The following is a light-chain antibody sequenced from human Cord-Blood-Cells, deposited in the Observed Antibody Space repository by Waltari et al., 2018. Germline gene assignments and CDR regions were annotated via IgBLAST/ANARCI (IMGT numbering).Light chain of an antibody. CDR2: EDS. V-gene: IGLV3-10*01. CDR3: YSTDSSGNHRV. Sequence: SYDLPHPPSVSVSPGQPPRITCSGDALPTKSAYWYQQKSGQAPVLVSYEDSKRPSGIPERFSGSSSGTMATLTISGAQVEDEADYYCYSTDSSGNHRVFGGGTKLTVL. CDR1: ALPTKS. J-gene: IGLJ3*02.